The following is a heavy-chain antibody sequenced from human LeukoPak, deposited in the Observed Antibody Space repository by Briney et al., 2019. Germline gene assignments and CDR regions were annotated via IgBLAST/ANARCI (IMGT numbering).Heavy chain of an antibody. CDR1: GYTLTELS. Sequence: ASVNVSCKVSGYTLTELSMHWVRQAPGKGLEWMGGFDPEDGETIYAQKFQGRVTMTEDTSTDTAYMELSSLRSEDTAVYYCATSYYYGLDPYYFDYWGQGTLVTVSS. J-gene: IGHJ4*02. CDR2: FDPEDGET. CDR3: ATSYYYGLDPYYFDY. D-gene: IGHD3-10*01. V-gene: IGHV1-24*01.